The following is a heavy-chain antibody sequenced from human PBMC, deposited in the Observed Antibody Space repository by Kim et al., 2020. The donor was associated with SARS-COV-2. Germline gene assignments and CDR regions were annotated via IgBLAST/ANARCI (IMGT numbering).Heavy chain of an antibody. CDR2: IYSGGST. V-gene: IGHV3-53*04. J-gene: IGHJ6*02. Sequence: GGSLRLSCVASGFTVSSNYMSWVRQAPGKGLEWVSVIYSGGSTDYADSVKGRLTISRHNSKNTVYLQMNSLRAEDTAVYYCARVGVIGYYYGMDVWGQGT. CDR3: ARVGVIGYYYGMDV. CDR1: GFTVSSNY. D-gene: IGHD2-21*01.